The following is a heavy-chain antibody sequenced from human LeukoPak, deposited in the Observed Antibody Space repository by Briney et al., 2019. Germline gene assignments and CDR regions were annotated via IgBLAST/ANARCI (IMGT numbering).Heavy chain of an antibody. D-gene: IGHD3-22*01. V-gene: IGHV4-59*12. CDR3: ARSYYYDSSGPHYYYMDV. Sequence: SETLSLTCTVSGGSISSYYWSWIRQPPGKGLEWIGSIYYSGSTYYNPSLKSRVTISVDTSKNQFSLKLSSVTAADTAVYYCARSYYYDSSGPHYYYMDVWGKGTTVTVSS. CDR1: GGSISSYY. J-gene: IGHJ6*03. CDR2: IYYSGST.